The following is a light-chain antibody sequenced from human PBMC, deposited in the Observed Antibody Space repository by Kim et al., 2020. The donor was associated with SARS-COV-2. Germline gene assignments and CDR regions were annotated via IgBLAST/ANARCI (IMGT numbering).Light chain of an antibody. CDR3: QQSDKWPFT. V-gene: IGKV3-15*01. CDR2: GAS. Sequence: VSPGDRATLSCRASQSIASNLAWYRQQPGQAPTLLIYGASTRGTGIPARFSGSGSGTEFILTISSLQSEDSAIYYCQQSDKWPFTFGPGTKVDIK. CDR1: QSIASN. J-gene: IGKJ3*01.